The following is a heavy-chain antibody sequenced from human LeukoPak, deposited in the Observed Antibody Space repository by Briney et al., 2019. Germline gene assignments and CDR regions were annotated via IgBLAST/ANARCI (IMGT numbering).Heavy chain of an antibody. V-gene: IGHV3-30*02. D-gene: IGHD3-10*01. Sequence: PGGSLRLSCAASGFTFRNYGMHWVRQAPGKGLEWVAFVPYDGSNKDYTDSVKGRFTISRDNSENSLYLQMNSLRAEDTAAYYCATATYYYASGSQYCFNYWGQGTLVTVSS. CDR3: ATATYYYASGSQYCFNY. CDR2: VPYDGSNK. CDR1: GFTFRNYG. J-gene: IGHJ4*02.